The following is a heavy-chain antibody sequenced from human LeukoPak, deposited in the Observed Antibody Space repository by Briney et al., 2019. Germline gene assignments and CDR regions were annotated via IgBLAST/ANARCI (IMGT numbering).Heavy chain of an antibody. V-gene: IGHV4-39*01. Sequence: PSETLSLTCTVSGGSISSSSYYWGWIRQPPGKGLEWIGSIYYSRSTYYNPSLKSRVTISVDTSKNQFSLKLSSVTAADTAVYYCARLSSSSSDYWGQGTLVTVSS. CDR3: ARLSSSSSDY. CDR2: IYYSRST. D-gene: IGHD6-6*01. J-gene: IGHJ4*02. CDR1: GGSISSSSYY.